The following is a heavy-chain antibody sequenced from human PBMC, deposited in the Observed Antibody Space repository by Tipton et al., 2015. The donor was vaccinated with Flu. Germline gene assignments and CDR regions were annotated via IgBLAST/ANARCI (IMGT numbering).Heavy chain of an antibody. D-gene: IGHD3-22*01. V-gene: IGHV1-2*02. CDR2: INPNSGGT. Sequence: QLVQSGAEVKKPGASVKVSCKASGYTFTGYYMHWVRQAPGQGLEWMGWINPNSGGTNYAQKFQGRVTMTRDTSISTAYMELSRLRSDDTAVYYCAREGTSEDSSCWSWFDPWGQGTLVTVSS. J-gene: IGHJ5*02. CDR3: AREGTSEDSSCWSWFDP. CDR1: GYTFTGYY.